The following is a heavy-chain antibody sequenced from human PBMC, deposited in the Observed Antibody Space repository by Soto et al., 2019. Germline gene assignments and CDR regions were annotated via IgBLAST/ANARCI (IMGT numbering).Heavy chain of an antibody. V-gene: IGHV5-10-1*01. J-gene: IGHJ4*02. CDR3: ARRFGSSWLVDY. Sequence: GESLKISCQGSGYSFTSYWISWVRQMPGKGLEWMGRIDPSDSYTNYSPSFQGHVTISADKSISTAYLQWSSLKASDTAMYYCARRFGSSWLVDYWGQGTLVTGSS. CDR1: GYSFTSYW. D-gene: IGHD6-13*01. CDR2: IDPSDSYT.